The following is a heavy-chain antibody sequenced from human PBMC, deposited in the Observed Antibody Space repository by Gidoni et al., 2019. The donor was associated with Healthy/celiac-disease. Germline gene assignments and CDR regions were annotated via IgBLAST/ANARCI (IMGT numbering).Heavy chain of an antibody. V-gene: IGHV3-48*03. CDR2: ISSSGSTI. Sequence: EVQLVESGGGLVQPGGSLRLSCAASGIPFSSYEMNWVRQAPGKWLEWVAYISSSGSTIYYADSVKDQFTISRDNAKNSLYLQMNSLRAEDTAVYYCARVGIHDYGDFLDYWGQGTLVTVSS. D-gene: IGHD4-17*01. CDR3: ARVGIHDYGDFLDY. CDR1: GIPFSSYE. J-gene: IGHJ4*02.